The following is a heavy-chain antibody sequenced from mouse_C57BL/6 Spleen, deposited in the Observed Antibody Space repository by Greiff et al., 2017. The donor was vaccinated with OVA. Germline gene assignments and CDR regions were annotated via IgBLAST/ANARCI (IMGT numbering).Heavy chain of an antibody. J-gene: IGHJ2*01. V-gene: IGHV1-74*01. Sequence: QVQLKQPGAELVKPGASVKVSCKASGYTFTSYWMHWVKQRPGQGLEWIGRIHPSDSDTNYNQKFQGKATLTVDKSSSPAYMQLSSLTSEDSAVYYFAMYDYGFDYWGQGTTLTVSS. CDR3: AMYDYGFDY. CDR2: IHPSDSDT. D-gene: IGHD2-4*01. CDR1: GYTFTSYW.